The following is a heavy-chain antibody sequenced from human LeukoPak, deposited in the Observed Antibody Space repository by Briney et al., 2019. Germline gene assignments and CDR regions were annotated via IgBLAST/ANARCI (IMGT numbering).Heavy chain of an antibody. CDR2: IKQDGSEK. Sequence: PGGSLRLSCAASGFTFSSYWMSWVRQAPGKGLEWVANIKQDGSEKYYVDSVKGRFTISRDNAKNSLYLQMNSLRAEDTAVYYCARVQRYCSSSSCPWEPFDYWGQGTLVTVSS. CDR1: GFTFSSYW. J-gene: IGHJ4*02. V-gene: IGHV3-7*05. CDR3: ARVQRYCSSSSCPWEPFDY. D-gene: IGHD2-2*01.